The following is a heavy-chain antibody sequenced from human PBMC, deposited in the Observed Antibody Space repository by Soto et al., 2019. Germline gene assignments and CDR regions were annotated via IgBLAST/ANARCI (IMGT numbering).Heavy chain of an antibody. D-gene: IGHD6-13*01. V-gene: IGHV2-70*11. CDR2: IDWDDDK. J-gene: IGHJ6*03. CDR3: ARIYCSGSSYADMDV. Sequence: SGPTLVNPTQTLTLTCPFSWFSPSPSGMCVGWIRQPPGKALEWLARIDWDDDKYYSTSLKTRLTISKDTSKNQVVLTMTNMDPVDTATYYCARIYCSGSSYADMDVWGKGTTVTVSS. CDR1: WFSPSPSGMC.